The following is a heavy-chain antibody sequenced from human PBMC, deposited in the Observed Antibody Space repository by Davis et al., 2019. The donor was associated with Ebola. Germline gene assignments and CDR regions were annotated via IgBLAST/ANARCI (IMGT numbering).Heavy chain of an antibody. Sequence: ASVKVSCKSSGYTFTSYGLVWARQVPGLGLEWMGWISGFNTNTDFAQKFQGRVTVSKDTSTNTAYMDLRSLTSDDTAIYYCARAPNYDVLTGTSSYYFDYWGQGTLVTVSS. CDR3: ARAPNYDVLTGTSSYYFDY. D-gene: IGHD3-9*01. CDR2: ISGFNTNT. CDR1: GYTFTSYG. V-gene: IGHV1-18*04. J-gene: IGHJ4*02.